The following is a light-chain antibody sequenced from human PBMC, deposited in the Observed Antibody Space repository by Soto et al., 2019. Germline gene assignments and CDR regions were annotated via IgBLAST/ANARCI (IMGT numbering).Light chain of an antibody. CDR1: QSISNY. CDR2: AAS. V-gene: IGKV1-39*01. Sequence: DIQMTQSPSPLSASVGDRVTITCRASQSISNYLNWYQQKPGKAPKLLMYAASILQSGVPSRFSGSGSGTDFTLTISSLQPEDFATYYCQQSYSTPRTFGQGTKVEIK. J-gene: IGKJ1*01. CDR3: QQSYSTPRT.